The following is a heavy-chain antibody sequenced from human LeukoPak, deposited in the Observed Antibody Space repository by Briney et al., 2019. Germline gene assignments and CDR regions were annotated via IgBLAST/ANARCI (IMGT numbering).Heavy chain of an antibody. CDR3: TTDRCSSGNCYYYYYYYMDV. Sequence: PGGSLRLSCAASGFTFSVAWMSWVRQAPGKGLEWVGHIKSKTDCGTTDYAAPVKGRFTISRDDSQNTLYLQMNSLETEDTGVYYCTTDRCSSGNCYYYYYYYMDVWGKGTTVTVSS. CDR2: IKSKTDCGTT. V-gene: IGHV3-15*01. D-gene: IGHD2-15*01. CDR1: GFTFSVAW. J-gene: IGHJ6*03.